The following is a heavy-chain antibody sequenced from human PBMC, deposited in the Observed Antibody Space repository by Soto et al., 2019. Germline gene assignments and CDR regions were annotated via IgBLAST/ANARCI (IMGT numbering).Heavy chain of an antibody. V-gene: IGHV3-7*01. Sequence: GGSLRLSCAASGFIFSTYEMSWVRQAPGKGLEWVAYVKQDGGEKYYVDSVKGRFSISRDNAKNSLYLQMNSLRADDTAIYYCARGSGTVQHWGHGTLVTVSS. CDR1: GFIFSTYE. D-gene: IGHD2-8*02. J-gene: IGHJ1*01. CDR2: VKQDGGEK. CDR3: ARGSGTVQH.